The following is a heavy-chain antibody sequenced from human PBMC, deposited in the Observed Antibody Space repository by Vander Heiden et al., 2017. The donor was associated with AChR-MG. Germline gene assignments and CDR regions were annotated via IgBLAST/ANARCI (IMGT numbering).Heavy chain of an antibody. J-gene: IGHJ5*02. CDR1: GGSFSGYY. D-gene: IGHD6-6*01. CDR3: ARVRAARPGWPYNWFDP. V-gene: IGHV4-34*01. CDR2: INHSGRT. Sequence: QVQLQQWGAGLLKPSETLSPTCAVYGGSFSGYYWSWIRQPPGKGLEWIGEINHSGRTNYNPSLKSRVTISVDTSKNQFSLKLSSVTAADTAVYYCARVRAARPGWPYNWFDPWGQGTLVTVSS.